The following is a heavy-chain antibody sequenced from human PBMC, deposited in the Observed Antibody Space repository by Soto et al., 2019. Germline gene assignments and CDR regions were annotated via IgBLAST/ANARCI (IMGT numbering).Heavy chain of an antibody. J-gene: IGHJ4*02. D-gene: IGHD6-19*01. CDR3: VKRSQISTGWYDY. V-gene: IGHV5-51*01. CDR2: IYPGDSDT. CDR1: GYNFTNYW. Sequence: GESLKISCKTSGYNFTNYWIAWVRQMPGKGPEWMGIIYPGDSDTRSNPSFQGQVTISADRSTSTAYLQLSGLKASDTAMYFCVKRSQISTGWYDYWGQGTLVTVSS.